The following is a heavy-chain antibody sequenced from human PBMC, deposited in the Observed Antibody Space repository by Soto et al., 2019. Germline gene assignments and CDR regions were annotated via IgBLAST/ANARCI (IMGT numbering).Heavy chain of an antibody. V-gene: IGHV4-30-4*01. CDR3: ARAALGYCSSTSCYTGYYYYGMDV. CDR2: IYYSGST. D-gene: IGHD2-2*02. J-gene: IGHJ6*02. Sequence: PSETLSLTCTVSGGSISSGDYYWSWIRQPPGKGLEWIGYIYYSGSTYYNPSLKSRVTISVDTSKNQFSLKLSSVTAADTAVYYCARAALGYCSSTSCYTGYYYYGMDVWGQGTRVTVSS. CDR1: GGSISSGDYY.